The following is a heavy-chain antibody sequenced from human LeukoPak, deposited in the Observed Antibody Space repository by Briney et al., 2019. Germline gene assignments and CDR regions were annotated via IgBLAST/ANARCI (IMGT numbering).Heavy chain of an antibody. D-gene: IGHD7-27*01. CDR1: GYRFTTYW. CDR3: ARQSIGHWVDLYYFDY. J-gene: IGHJ4*02. Sequence: GESLKISCKGSGYRFTTYWIGWVRQMPGKGLEWMGIIYPGDSETRYSPSFQGQVTISADKSISTAYLQWSSLKASDTAMYYCARQSIGHWVDLYYFDYWGQGTLVTVSS. V-gene: IGHV5-51*01. CDR2: IYPGDSET.